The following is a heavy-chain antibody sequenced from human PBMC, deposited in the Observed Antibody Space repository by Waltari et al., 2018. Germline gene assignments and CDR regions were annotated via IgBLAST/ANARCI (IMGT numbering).Heavy chain of an antibody. V-gene: IGHV1-8*01. Sequence: QVQLVQSGAEVKKPGASVKVSCKASGYTFTSYDINWVRQATGQGLGWMGWMNPNSGNPGYAQKFQGRDTMTRNTAISTAYMELSSLRSEDTAVYYCARGPYYYDSSGYNIAGAFDIWGQGTMVTVSS. CDR3: ARGPYYYDSSGYNIAGAFDI. CDR1: GYTFTSYD. J-gene: IGHJ3*02. D-gene: IGHD3-22*01. CDR2: MNPNSGNP.